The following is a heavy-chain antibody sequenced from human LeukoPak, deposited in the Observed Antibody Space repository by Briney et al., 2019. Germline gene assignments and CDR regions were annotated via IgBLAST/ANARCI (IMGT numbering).Heavy chain of an antibody. CDR1: GFTFSSYS. V-gene: IGHV3-21*01. CDR3: AREGIVGATVDY. J-gene: IGHJ4*02. D-gene: IGHD1-26*01. CDR2: ISSSSSYI. Sequence: GGSLRLSCAASGFTFSSYSMNWVRQAPGKGLEWVSSISSSSSYIYYADSVKGRFNISRDNAKNSLYLQMNSLRAEDTAVYYCAREGIVGATVDYWGQGTLVTVSS.